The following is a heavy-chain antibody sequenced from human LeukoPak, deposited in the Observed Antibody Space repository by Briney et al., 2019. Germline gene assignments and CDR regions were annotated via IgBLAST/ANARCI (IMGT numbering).Heavy chain of an antibody. D-gene: IGHD6-13*01. V-gene: IGHV1-2*02. J-gene: IGHJ6*03. CDR2: INPNSGGT. Sequence: ASVKVSCKASGYTFTGYYMHWVRQAPGQGLEWMGWINPNSGGTNYAQKFQGRVTMTRDTSISTAYMELRSLRSDDTAVYYCARDPSIAAAGKYYMDVWGKGTTVTVSS. CDR1: GYTFTGYY. CDR3: ARDPSIAAAGKYYMDV.